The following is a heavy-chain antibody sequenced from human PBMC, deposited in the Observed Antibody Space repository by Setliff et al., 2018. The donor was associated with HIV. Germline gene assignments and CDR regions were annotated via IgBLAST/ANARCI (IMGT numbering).Heavy chain of an antibody. D-gene: IGHD5-12*01. Sequence: GASVKVSCKASGGTFSSYAISWVRQAPGQGLEWMGWISAYSGNTEYSHKFQDRVTITADTSTSTAHMELRRLELDDTAVYYCARDLYTYSGYGTNYWGQGTLVTVSS. CDR3: ARDLYTYSGYGTNY. J-gene: IGHJ4*02. V-gene: IGHV1-18*01. CDR2: ISAYSGNT. CDR1: GGTFSSYA.